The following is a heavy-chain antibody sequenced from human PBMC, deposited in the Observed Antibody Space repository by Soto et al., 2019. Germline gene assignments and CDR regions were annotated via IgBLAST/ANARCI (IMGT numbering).Heavy chain of an antibody. Sequence: QVQLVQSGAEVKKPGSSVKVSCKASGGTFSSYAISWVRQAPGQGLEWMGGIIPIFGTANYAQKFQGRVTITADESTSTAYMELSSLRSEDTAVYYCASPGNYDFSEDYYYYGMDVWGQGTTVTVSS. CDR2: IIPIFGTA. J-gene: IGHJ6*02. V-gene: IGHV1-69*01. D-gene: IGHD3-3*01. CDR3: ASPGNYDFSEDYYYYGMDV. CDR1: GGTFSSYA.